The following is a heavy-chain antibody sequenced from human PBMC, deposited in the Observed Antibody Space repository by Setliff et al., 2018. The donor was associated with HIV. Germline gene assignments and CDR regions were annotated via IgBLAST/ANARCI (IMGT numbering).Heavy chain of an antibody. CDR1: GGSIRTGVW. J-gene: IGHJ6*03. D-gene: IGHD3-10*01. CDR3: ARDYYDDSYYRPGIYYYYYMDV. Sequence: PSETLSLTCAVSGGSIRTGVWWSWVRQSPGKGLEWIGEISHSGSTNYNPSLRSRVTISVDTSSNQFSLKLSSVTAADTAVYYCARDYYDDSYYRPGIYYYYYMDVWGKGTTVTVSS. V-gene: IGHV4-4*02. CDR2: ISHSGST.